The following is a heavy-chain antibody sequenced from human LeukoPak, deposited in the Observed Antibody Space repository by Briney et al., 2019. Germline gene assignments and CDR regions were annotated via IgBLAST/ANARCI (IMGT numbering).Heavy chain of an antibody. J-gene: IGHJ4*02. CDR1: GYPFTSYH. CDR3: ARDSGNWSVDY. V-gene: IGHV1-46*01. D-gene: IGHD4-23*01. Sequence: GASVKVSCKTSGYPFTSYHMHWVRQAPAQGLEWMGIIKPIDDTTSFTQKFQGRLTMTRDTSTSTVFMELTSLRSEDTALYYCARDSGNWSVDYWGQGTLVTVPS. CDR2: IKPIDDTT.